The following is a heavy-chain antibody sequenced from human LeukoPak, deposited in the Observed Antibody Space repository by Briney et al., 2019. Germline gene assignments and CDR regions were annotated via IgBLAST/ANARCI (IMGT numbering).Heavy chain of an antibody. CDR3: ASLSLEGGATTIDY. V-gene: IGHV3-74*01. CDR1: GFTFSSYW. CDR2: INSDGSST. J-gene: IGHJ4*02. Sequence: GGSLRLSCAASGFTFSSYWMHWVRQAPGKGLVWVSRINSDGSSTSYADSVKGRFTISRDNAKNTLYLQMNSLRAEDTAVYYCASLSLEGGATTIDYWGQGTLVTVSS. D-gene: IGHD1-26*01.